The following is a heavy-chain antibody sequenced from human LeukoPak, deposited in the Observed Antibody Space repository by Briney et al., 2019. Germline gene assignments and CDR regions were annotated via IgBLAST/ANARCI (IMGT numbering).Heavy chain of an antibody. J-gene: IGHJ3*02. Sequence: GGSLRLSCAASGFTVSGNYMSWVRQAPGKGLEWVSVIYSGGSTYYADSVKGRFTISRDNSKNTLYLQMNSLRAEDTAVYYCARDPRWELPSVDAFDIWGQGTMVTVSS. CDR2: IYSGGST. V-gene: IGHV3-66*01. D-gene: IGHD1-26*01. CDR3: ARDPRWELPSVDAFDI. CDR1: GFTVSGNY.